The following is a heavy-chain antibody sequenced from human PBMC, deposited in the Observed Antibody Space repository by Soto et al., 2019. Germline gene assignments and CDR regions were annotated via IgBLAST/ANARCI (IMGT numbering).Heavy chain of an antibody. J-gene: IGHJ5*02. Sequence: PSETLSLTCTVSGGSISSYYWSWIPQPPGKGLEWIGYIYYSGSTNYNPSLKSRVTISVDTSKNQFSLKLSSVTAADTAVYYCARHAHQQQLVLFDPWGQGTLVTVSS. D-gene: IGHD6-13*01. CDR1: GGSISSYY. CDR3: ARHAHQQQLVLFDP. V-gene: IGHV4-59*08. CDR2: IYYSGST.